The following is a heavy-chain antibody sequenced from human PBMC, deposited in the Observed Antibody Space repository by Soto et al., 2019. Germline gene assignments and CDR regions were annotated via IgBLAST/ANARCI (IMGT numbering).Heavy chain of an antibody. Sequence: GGSLRLSCAVSGSTFSSYWMSWVRQAPGKGLEWVADIKQDGSEKDYVDSVKGRFTISRDNARNSLYLQMNSLRVEDTAVYHCARALVRGTKWPEHYFYMDVWGKGTTVTVSS. D-gene: IGHD3-10*02. CDR1: GSTFSSYW. CDR2: IKQDGSEK. V-gene: IGHV3-7*01. J-gene: IGHJ6*03. CDR3: ARALVRGTKWPEHYFYMDV.